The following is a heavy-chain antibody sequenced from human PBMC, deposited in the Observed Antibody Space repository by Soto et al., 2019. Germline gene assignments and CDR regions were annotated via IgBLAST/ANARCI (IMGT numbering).Heavy chain of an antibody. J-gene: IGHJ5*02. D-gene: IGHD2-2*01. CDR3: ARESAALNWFVP. V-gene: IGHV3-48*02. CDR1: GFTFSSYS. Sequence: EVQLVESGGGLVQPGGSLRLSCAASGFTFSSYSMNWVRQAPGKGLEWVSYISSSSSTIYYADSVKGRFTISRDNAKNSLYLQINSLRDEDTAVYYCARESAALNWFVPWGQGTLVTVSS. CDR2: ISSSSSTI.